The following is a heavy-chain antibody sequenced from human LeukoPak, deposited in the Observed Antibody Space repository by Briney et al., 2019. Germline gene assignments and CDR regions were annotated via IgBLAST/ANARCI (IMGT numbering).Heavy chain of an antibody. Sequence: PGGSLRLSCAASGFTFSSYAMAWVRQAPGKGLEWVSTISGGGGSTYYADSVKGRFTISRDNGRNLLYLQMNSLRVEDTAVYYCARDKYGAYSDFWGQGTLVTVSS. V-gene: IGHV3-23*01. D-gene: IGHD4-17*01. J-gene: IGHJ4*02. CDR2: ISGGGGST. CDR1: GFTFSSYA. CDR3: ARDKYGAYSDF.